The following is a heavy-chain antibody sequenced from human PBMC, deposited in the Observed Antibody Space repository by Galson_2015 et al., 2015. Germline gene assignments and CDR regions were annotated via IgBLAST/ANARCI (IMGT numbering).Heavy chain of an antibody. CDR1: GFTFSDYY. J-gene: IGHJ4*02. D-gene: IGHD6-19*01. CDR3: ARAKREWLVSGYFDY. CDR2: ISSSRSYT. V-gene: IGHV3-11*06. Sequence: SLRLSCAASGFTFSDYYMSWVRQAPGKGLEWVSYISSSRSYTNYADSVKGRFTISRDNAKNSLYLQMNSLRAEDTAVYYCARAKREWLVSGYFDYWGQGTLVTVSS.